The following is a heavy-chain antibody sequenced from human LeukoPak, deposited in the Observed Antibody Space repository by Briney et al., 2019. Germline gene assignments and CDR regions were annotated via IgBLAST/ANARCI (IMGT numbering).Heavy chain of an antibody. J-gene: IGHJ4*02. D-gene: IGHD3-10*01. CDR3: ARDSTMVRGPPELYFDY. CDR2: ISSSSSYI. CDR1: GFTFSSYS. Sequence: GGSLRLSCAASGFTFSSYSMNWVRQAPGKGLEWVSSISSSSSYIYYADSVKGRFTISRDNAKNSLYLQMNSLRAEDTAVYYCARDSTMVRGPPELYFDYWGQGTLVTVSS. V-gene: IGHV3-21*01.